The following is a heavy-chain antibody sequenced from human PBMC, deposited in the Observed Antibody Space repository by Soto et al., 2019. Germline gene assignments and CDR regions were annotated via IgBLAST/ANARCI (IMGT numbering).Heavy chain of an antibody. CDR2: IYHSGST. V-gene: IGHV4-4*02. J-gene: IGHJ6*02. D-gene: IGHD6-13*01. Sequence: SETLSLTCAVSGGSISSSNWWSWVRQPPGKGLEWIGEIYHSGSTNYNPSLKSRVTISVDKSKNQCSLKLSSVTAADTAVYYCARQPGAAAGKTHYYYYGMDVWGQGTTVTVSS. CDR1: GGSISSSNW. CDR3: ARQPGAAAGKTHYYYYGMDV.